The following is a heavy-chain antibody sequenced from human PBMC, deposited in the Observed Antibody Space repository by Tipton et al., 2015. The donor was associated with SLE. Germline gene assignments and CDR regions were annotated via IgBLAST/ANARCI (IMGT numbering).Heavy chain of an antibody. V-gene: IGHV3-7*01. CDR2: IKQDGSEK. Sequence: SLRLSCAASGFTFSSYSMNWVRQAPGKGLEWVANIKQDGSEKYYVDSVKGRFTISRDNAKNSLYLQMNSLRAEDTAVYYCASDYGPSDYWGQGTLVTVSS. J-gene: IGHJ4*02. CDR3: ASDYGPSDY. D-gene: IGHD3-10*01. CDR1: GFTFSSYS.